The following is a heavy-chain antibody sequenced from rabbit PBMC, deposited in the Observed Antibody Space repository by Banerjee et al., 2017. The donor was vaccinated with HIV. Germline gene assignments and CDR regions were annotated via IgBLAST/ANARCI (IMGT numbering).Heavy chain of an antibody. D-gene: IGHD4-1*01. V-gene: IGHV1S40*01. J-gene: IGHJ4*01. Sequence: QSLEESGGDLVKPGASLKLSCKASGFSFSGIYYMCWVRQAPGKGLEWIACIYAGSSGSTYYASWAKGRFTISKTSSTTVTLQMTSLTAADTATYFCARASYYSSGWGAGNFNLWGPGTLVTVS. CDR1: GFSFSGIYY. CDR2: IYAGSSGST. CDR3: ARASYYSSGWGAGNFNL.